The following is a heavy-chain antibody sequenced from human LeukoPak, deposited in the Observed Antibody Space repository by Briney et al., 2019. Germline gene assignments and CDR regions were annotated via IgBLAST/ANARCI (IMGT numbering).Heavy chain of an antibody. V-gene: IGHV3-30-3*01. CDR1: GFTFSSYA. CDR3: ARDASITIFGMYFDY. Sequence: GGSLRLSCAASGFTFSSYAMHWVRQAPGKGLEWVAVISYDGSNKYYADSVKGRFTISRDNSKNTLYLQMNSLRAEDTAVYYCARDASITIFGMYFDYWGQGTLVTVSS. CDR2: ISYDGSNK. J-gene: IGHJ4*02. D-gene: IGHD3-3*01.